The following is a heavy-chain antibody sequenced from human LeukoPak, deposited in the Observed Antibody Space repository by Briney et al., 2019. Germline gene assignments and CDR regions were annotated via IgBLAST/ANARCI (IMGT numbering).Heavy chain of an antibody. CDR2: INPNSGGI. CDR1: GYTYTGYY. D-gene: IGHD6-13*01. Sequence: ASVKVSCKASGYTYTGYYMHWVRQAPGQGLEWMGRINPNSGGINYAQKFQGRVTMTRDTSISTAYMELSRLRSDDTAVYYSARDRRVQQLVLSGLRYLDYWGQGTLVTVSS. V-gene: IGHV1-2*06. J-gene: IGHJ4*02. CDR3: ARDRRVQQLVLSGLRYLDY.